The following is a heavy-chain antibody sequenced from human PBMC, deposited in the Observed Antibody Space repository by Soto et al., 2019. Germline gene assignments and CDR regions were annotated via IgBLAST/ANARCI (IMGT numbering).Heavy chain of an antibody. V-gene: IGHV1-18*04. CDR1: GYTFTKYG. J-gene: IGHJ6*02. Sequence: QEQLVQSGGEVKKPGASVRVSCKASGYTFTKYGITWVRQAPGQGLEWMGWIGVYNGKTNYARKLQGRVIMTADTSASTAYMALRSLRSDDTAVYYCSRARYCTSPSCYNHYYYGMDIWGQGTTVSFSS. CDR2: IGVYNGKT. D-gene: IGHD2-2*02. CDR3: SRARYCTSPSCYNHYYYGMDI.